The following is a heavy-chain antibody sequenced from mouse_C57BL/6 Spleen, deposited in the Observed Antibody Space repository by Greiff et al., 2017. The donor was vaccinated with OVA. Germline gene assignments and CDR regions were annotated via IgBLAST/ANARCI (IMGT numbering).Heavy chain of an antibody. Sequence: EVQGVESGEGLVKPGGSLKLSCAASGFTFSSYAMSWVRQTPEKRLEWVAYISSGGDYIYYADTVKGRFTISRDNARNTLYLQMSSLKSEDTAMYYCTREGAYYGSSYGFAYWGQGTLVTVSA. V-gene: IGHV5-9-1*02. CDR1: GFTFSSYA. J-gene: IGHJ3*01. CDR3: TREGAYYGSSYGFAY. CDR2: ISSGGDYI. D-gene: IGHD1-1*01.